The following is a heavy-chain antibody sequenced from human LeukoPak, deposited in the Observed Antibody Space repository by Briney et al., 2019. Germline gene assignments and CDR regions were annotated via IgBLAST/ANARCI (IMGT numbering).Heavy chain of an antibody. Sequence: SETLSLTCTVSGGSISSYYWSWIRQPPGKGLEWIGYIYYSGSTNYNPSLKSRVTISVDTSKNQFSLKLSSVTAADTAVYYCVSSNFSGLFDYWGQGTLVTVSS. J-gene: IGHJ4*02. CDR3: VSSNFSGLFDY. CDR2: IYYSGST. D-gene: IGHD2-15*01. CDR1: GGSISSYY. V-gene: IGHV4-59*01.